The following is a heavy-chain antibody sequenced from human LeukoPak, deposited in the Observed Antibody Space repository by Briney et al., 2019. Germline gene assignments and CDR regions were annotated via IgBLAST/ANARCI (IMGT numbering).Heavy chain of an antibody. V-gene: IGHV3-23*01. CDR3: AKEKVLSTGHYFYFYGMDV. D-gene: IGHD3-3*01. CDR2: ISGSGGST. Sequence: GGSLRLSCAASGFTFSNYAMSWVRQAPGKGLEWVSAISGSGGSTYYADSVKGRFTISRDNFKNTLYLQLTSLRAEDTAKYYCAKEKVLSTGHYFYFYGMDVWGQGTTVSVSS. J-gene: IGHJ6*02. CDR1: GFTFSNYA.